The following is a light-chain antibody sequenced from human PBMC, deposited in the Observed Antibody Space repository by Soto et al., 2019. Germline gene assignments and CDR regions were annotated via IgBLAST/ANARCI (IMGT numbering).Light chain of an antibody. J-gene: IGKJ1*01. V-gene: IGKV1-5*02. CDR3: QQYNSYS. CDR1: QSISNW. CDR2: HAS. Sequence: IQVRESPSSLSRAVGDLVTIICRASQSISNWLAWYQQKPGTAPKVLIYHASNLQSGVPSRFSGSGSGTEFTLTISSLQPDDFATYYCQQYNSYSFGQGTKVDIK.